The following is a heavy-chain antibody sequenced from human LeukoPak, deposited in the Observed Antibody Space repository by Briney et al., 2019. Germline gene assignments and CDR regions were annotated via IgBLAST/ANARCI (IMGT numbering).Heavy chain of an antibody. CDR2: ISGSGGST. CDR1: GFTFSSYA. J-gene: IGHJ6*02. V-gene: IGHV3-23*01. D-gene: IGHD2-15*01. Sequence: GGSLRLSCAASGFTFSSYAMSGGRQGPGKGLEWVSAISGSGGSTYYAGSVKGRFTISRDNSKNTLYLQMNSLRAQDTAVYYCAKVGLGSYYYYGMDVWGQGTPVTVSS. CDR3: AKVGLGSYYYYGMDV.